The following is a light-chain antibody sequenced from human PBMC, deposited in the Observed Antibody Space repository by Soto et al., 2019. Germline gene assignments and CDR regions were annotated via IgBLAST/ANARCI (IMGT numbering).Light chain of an antibody. CDR2: GAS. V-gene: IGKV3-15*01. CDR3: QQYNYWPPFT. Sequence: EIVMTQSPATLSVPPGDTATLSCRASQSASNNVAWYHQKPGQAPRLLIYGASTRASGIPARFSGSGSGTDFTLTISGLQSEDFAVYYCQQYNYWPPFTFGQGTKLEIK. J-gene: IGKJ2*01. CDR1: QSASNN.